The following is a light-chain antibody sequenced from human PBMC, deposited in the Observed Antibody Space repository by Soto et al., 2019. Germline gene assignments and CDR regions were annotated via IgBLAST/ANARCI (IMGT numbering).Light chain of an antibody. J-gene: IGKJ4*01. CDR3: QQYNDWPLT. CDR1: QSVRSN. V-gene: IGKV3-15*01. Sequence: EILLPQSPGTRSLSPGERATLSCRASQSVRSNLAWYQQTPGQAPRLLIFGATTRDTGMPARFSGTWSRTECTLTISRLQSEDVAVDYCQQYNDWPLTFGGGTKVDIK. CDR2: GAT.